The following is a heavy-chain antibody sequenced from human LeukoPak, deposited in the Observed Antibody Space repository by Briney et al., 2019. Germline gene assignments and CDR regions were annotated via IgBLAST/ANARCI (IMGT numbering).Heavy chain of an antibody. V-gene: IGHV3-30*18. Sequence: GGSLRLSCAASGFTFSSYGMHWVRQAPGKGLEWVAVISYDGSNTYYADSVKGRFTISRDNSKNTLYLQMNSLRAEDTAIYYCAKVGLTVTTILDYFDYWGQGTLVTVSS. D-gene: IGHD4-11*01. CDR3: AKVGLTVTTILDYFDY. CDR1: GFTFSSYG. J-gene: IGHJ4*02. CDR2: ISYDGSNT.